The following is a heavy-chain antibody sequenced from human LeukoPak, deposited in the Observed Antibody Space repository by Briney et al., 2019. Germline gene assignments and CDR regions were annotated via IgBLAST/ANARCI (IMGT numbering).Heavy chain of an antibody. CDR2: IYYSGST. D-gene: IGHD6-6*01. CDR1: GGSISSPTYF. J-gene: IGHJ4*02. V-gene: IGHV4-39*01. CDR3: ARQGGYIISSFDS. Sequence: PSETLSLTCTVSGGSISSPTYFWGWIRRPPGKGLEWIGSIYYSGSTFYNPSLKSRVTISVDTSKNRFSLKLTSVTAADTAVYYCARQGGYIISSFDSWGQGTLVTVSS.